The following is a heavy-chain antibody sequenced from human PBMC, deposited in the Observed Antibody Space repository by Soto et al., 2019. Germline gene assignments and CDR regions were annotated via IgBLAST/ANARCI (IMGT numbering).Heavy chain of an antibody. Sequence: SETLSLTCAVSSGSISSSNWWSWVRQPPGKGLEWIGEIYHSGSTNYNPSLKSRVTISVDKSKNQFSLKLSSVTAADTAVYYCAREKRSLTGHLTHYFDYWGQGTLVTVSS. CDR1: SGSISSSNW. D-gene: IGHD3-16*01. CDR2: IYHSGST. CDR3: AREKRSLTGHLTHYFDY. J-gene: IGHJ4*02. V-gene: IGHV4-4*02.